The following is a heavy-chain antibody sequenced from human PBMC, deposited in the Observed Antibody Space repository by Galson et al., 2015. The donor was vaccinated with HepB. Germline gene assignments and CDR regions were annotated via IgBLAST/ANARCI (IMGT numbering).Heavy chain of an antibody. J-gene: IGHJ6*02. V-gene: IGHV3-21*01. CDR2: ISSSSSYI. CDR3: ARATNVRSSWLHKSTYYYYYYGMDV. D-gene: IGHD6-13*01. Sequence: LRLSCAASGFTFSSYSMNWVRQAPGKGLEWVSSISSSSSYIYYADSVKGRFTISRDNAKNSLYLQMNSLRAEDTAVYYCARATNVRSSWLHKSTYYYYYYGMDVWGQGTTVTVSS. CDR1: GFTFSSYS.